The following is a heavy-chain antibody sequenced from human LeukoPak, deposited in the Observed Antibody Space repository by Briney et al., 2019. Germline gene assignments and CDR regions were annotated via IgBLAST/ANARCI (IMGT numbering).Heavy chain of an antibody. CDR1: GYTFTGYY. J-gene: IGHJ5*02. CDR3: ARDRDTMVRGVIGWFDP. D-gene: IGHD3-10*01. V-gene: IGHV1-2*02. CDR2: INPNSGGT. Sequence: ASVKVSCKASGYTFTGYYMHWVRRAPGQGLEWMGWINPNSGGTNYAQKFQGRATMTRDTSISTAYMELSRLRSDDTAVYYCARDRDTMVRGVIGWFDPWGQGTLVTVSS.